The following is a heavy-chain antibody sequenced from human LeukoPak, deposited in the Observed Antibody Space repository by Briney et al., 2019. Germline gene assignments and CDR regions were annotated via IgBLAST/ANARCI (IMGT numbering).Heavy chain of an antibody. V-gene: IGHV3-48*02. CDR3: ARGWHDAFDI. J-gene: IGHJ3*02. D-gene: IGHD6-13*01. CDR2: ISVSGGVR. Sequence: GGSLRLSCVASGYPFSSYSMNWIRQAPGKGLEWVSYISVSGGVRSYADSVKGRFTISRDDARNSLYLQMNSLKDEDTAVYYCARGWHDAFDIWGQGTMVTVSS. CDR1: GYPFSSYS.